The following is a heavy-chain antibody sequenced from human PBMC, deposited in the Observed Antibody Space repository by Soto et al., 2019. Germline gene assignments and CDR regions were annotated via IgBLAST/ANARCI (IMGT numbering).Heavy chain of an antibody. CDR1: GGSVSRGSYY. CDR2: IYYTGST. J-gene: IGHJ3*02. V-gene: IGHV4-61*01. D-gene: IGHD1-26*01. CDR3: ARGDSGSPAAFDI. Sequence: QVQLQESGPGLVKPSETLSLTCTVSGGSVSRGSYYWSWIRQPPGKGLEWMGYIYYTGSTNYNPSPKSRVTISVDAAKNQFSLKLSAGTAADMAVYYCARGDSGSPAAFDIWGQGTMVTVSS.